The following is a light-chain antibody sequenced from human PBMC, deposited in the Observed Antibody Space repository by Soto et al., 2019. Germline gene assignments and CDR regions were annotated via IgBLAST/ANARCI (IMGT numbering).Light chain of an antibody. CDR3: QPSYNIPFT. CDR1: QSIRNY. CDR2: AAS. Sequence: DIQMTQSPSSLSASVGDRVTITCRPSQSIRNYLNWYQQKPGKAPNLLIYAASTLQSGVPSTFSGSGCWTDFILTISSLQAEDFATYYCQPSYNIPFTFGPGTKVNIK. V-gene: IGKV1-39*01. J-gene: IGKJ3*01.